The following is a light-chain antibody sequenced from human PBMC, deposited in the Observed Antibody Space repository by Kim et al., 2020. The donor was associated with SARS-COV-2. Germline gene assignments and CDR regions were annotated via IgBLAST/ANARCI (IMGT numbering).Light chain of an antibody. J-gene: IGKJ5*01. V-gene: IGKV3-11*01. CDR2: DAS. CDR1: QSVGDF. Sequence: SLSPGDGATLSCRASQSVGDFLAWYQQRPGQAPRLLIYDASKRATGIPARFSGGGSGTDFTLTISTLESEDSAIYYCQRSSWPITFGQGTRLEIK. CDR3: QRSSWPIT.